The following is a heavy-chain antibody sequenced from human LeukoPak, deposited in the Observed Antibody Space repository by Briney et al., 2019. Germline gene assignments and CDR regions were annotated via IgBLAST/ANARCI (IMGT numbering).Heavy chain of an antibody. V-gene: IGHV4-30-2*01. J-gene: IGHJ5*02. Sequence: PSETLSLTCAVSGGSTSSGGYSWSWIRQPPGKGLEWIGYIYHSGSTYYNPSLESRVTISVDRSKNQFSLKLSSVTAADTAVYYCARESRTLKNWFDPWGQGTLVTVSS. D-gene: IGHD2-2*01. CDR3: ARESRTLKNWFDP. CDR1: GGSTSSGGYS. CDR2: IYHSGST.